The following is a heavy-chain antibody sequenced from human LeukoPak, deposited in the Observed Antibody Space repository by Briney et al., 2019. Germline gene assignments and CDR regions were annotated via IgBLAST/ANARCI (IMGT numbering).Heavy chain of an antibody. CDR2: IDYSWSA. CDR1: GDSISSNHYF. V-gene: IGHV4-39*01. Sequence: PSETLSLTCTVSGDSISSNHYFWGWIRQPPGKGLEWIGSIDYSWSAYYNPSLKSRVTISIDASKNQFSLKLSSVTAADTAVYYCARPITTVANWYFDLWGRGTLVTVSS. J-gene: IGHJ2*01. D-gene: IGHD4-23*01. CDR3: ARPITTVANWYFDL.